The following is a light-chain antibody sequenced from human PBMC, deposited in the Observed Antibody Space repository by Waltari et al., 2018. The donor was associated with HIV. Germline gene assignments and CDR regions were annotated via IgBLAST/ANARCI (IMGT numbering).Light chain of an antibody. CDR2: EVT. V-gene: IGLV2-8*01. J-gene: IGLJ2*01. Sequence: QSALTQPPSASGPPGQSVTISCTGTSRDIGRYYFVSWYQVRPDLVPKRRIYEVTKRPSGGPVRFSGSKSGNTASLTVSGLQTDDEADYYCSSYASNNTFVVFGGGTKLTVL. CDR1: SRDIGRYYF. CDR3: SSYASNNTFVV.